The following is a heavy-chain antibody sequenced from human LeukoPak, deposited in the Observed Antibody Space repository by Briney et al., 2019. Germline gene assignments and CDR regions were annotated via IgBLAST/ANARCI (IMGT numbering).Heavy chain of an antibody. CDR3: ARDPPEENYYDSSGYSFYFDY. CDR1: GFTFGDYY. Sequence: GGSLRLSCAASGFTFGDYYMSWIRQAPGKGLEWVSYISSSGSTIYYADSVKGRFTISRDNAKNSLYLQMNSLRAEDTAVYHCARDPPEENYYDSSGYSFYFDYWGQGTLVTVSS. J-gene: IGHJ4*02. V-gene: IGHV3-11*04. CDR2: ISSSGSTI. D-gene: IGHD3-22*01.